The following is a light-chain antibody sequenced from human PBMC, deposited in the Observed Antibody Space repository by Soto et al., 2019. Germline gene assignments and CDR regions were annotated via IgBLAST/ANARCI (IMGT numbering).Light chain of an antibody. CDR2: DAS. CDR3: QQYNSYGT. CDR1: QSISSW. J-gene: IGKJ1*01. V-gene: IGKV1-5*01. Sequence: DIQMTQSPSPLSASVGDRVTITCRASQSISSWLAWYQQKPGKAPNLLIYDASSLESGVPSRFSGSGSGTDFSRAIGSLLPDEFSTDYCQQYNSYGTLGRSTNVEIK.